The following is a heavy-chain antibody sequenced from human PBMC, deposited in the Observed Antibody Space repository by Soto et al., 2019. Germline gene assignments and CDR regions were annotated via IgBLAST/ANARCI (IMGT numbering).Heavy chain of an antibody. J-gene: IGHJ4*02. CDR1: GYTFTSYG. CDR2: ISAYNGNT. CDR3: ARFGVLLWRRFETYYFDY. D-gene: IGHD3-10*01. V-gene: IGHV1-18*01. Sequence: QVQLVQSGAEVKKPGASVKVSCKASGYTFTSYGISWVRQAPGQGLEWRGWISAYNGNTNYAQKLQGRVTTTTDTSTSTAYMELRSLRSDDTAVYYCARFGVLLWRRFETYYFDYWGQGTLVTVSS.